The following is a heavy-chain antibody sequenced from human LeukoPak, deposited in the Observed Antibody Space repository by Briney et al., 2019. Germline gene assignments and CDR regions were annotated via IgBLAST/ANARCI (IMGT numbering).Heavy chain of an antibody. CDR2: ISAYNGNT. D-gene: IGHD4-17*01. Sequence: ASVKVSCKASGYTFTSYGISWVRQAPGQGLEWMGWISAYNGNTNYAQKLQGRVTMTTDTSTSTAYMELRSLRSDDTAVYYCARDAQFVHYGDYGPVGYWGQGTLVTVSS. CDR1: GYTFTSYG. CDR3: ARDAQFVHYGDYGPVGY. J-gene: IGHJ4*02. V-gene: IGHV1-18*01.